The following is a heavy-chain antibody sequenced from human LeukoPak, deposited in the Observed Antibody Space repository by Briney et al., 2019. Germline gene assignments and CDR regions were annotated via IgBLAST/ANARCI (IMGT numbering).Heavy chain of an antibody. CDR3: ARAPEYSSSWYSYYYMDV. V-gene: IGHV3-7*01. D-gene: IGHD6-13*01. Sequence: GGSLRLSCAASGFNFINYWMNWVRQAPGKGLEWVANIKQDGSEKYYVDSVKGRFTISRDNAKNSLYLQMNSLRAEDTAVYYCARAPEYSSSWYSYYYMDVWGKGTTVTVSS. CDR1: GFNFINYW. CDR2: IKQDGSEK. J-gene: IGHJ6*03.